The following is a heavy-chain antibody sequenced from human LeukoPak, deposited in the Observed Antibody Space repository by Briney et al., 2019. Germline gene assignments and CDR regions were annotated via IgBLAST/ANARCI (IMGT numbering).Heavy chain of an antibody. CDR2: IWFDGSNK. CDR1: GFTFSRYG. D-gene: IGHD3-10*01. J-gene: IGHJ4*02. CDR3: ASRGAYYFNY. Sequence: PGGSLRLSCAASGFTFSRYGMHWVRQAPGKGLEWVAVIWFDGSNKYYADSVKGRFTISRDNSKNTLYLQMNSLRAEDTAAYYCASRGAYYFNYWGQGTLVTVSS. V-gene: IGHV3-33*01.